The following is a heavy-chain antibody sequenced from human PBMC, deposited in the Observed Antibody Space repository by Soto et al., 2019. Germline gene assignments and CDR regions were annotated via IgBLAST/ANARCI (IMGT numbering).Heavy chain of an antibody. Sequence: SVKVSCKASGGTFSSYTISWVRQAPGQGLEWMGRIIPILGIANYAQKFQGRVTITADKSTSTAYMELSSLRSEDTAVYYCAREGDYYDSSGYYYFDYWGQGTLVTVSS. D-gene: IGHD3-22*01. V-gene: IGHV1-69*04. CDR3: AREGDYYDSSGYYYFDY. J-gene: IGHJ4*02. CDR1: GGTFSSYT. CDR2: IIPILGIA.